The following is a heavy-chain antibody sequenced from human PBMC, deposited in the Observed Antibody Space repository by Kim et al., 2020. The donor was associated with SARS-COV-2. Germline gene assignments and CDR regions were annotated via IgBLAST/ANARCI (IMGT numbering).Heavy chain of an antibody. V-gene: IGHV3-33*01. Sequence: GGSLRLSCAASGFTFSSYGMHWVRQAPGKGLEWVAVIWYDGSNKYYADSVKGRFTISRDNSKNTLYLQMNSLRAEDTAVYYCARVDYSSSWYGSSYYYYGMDVWGQGTTVTVSS. CDR3: ARVDYSSSWYGSSYYYYGMDV. CDR2: IWYDGSNK. D-gene: IGHD6-13*01. CDR1: GFTFSSYG. J-gene: IGHJ6*02.